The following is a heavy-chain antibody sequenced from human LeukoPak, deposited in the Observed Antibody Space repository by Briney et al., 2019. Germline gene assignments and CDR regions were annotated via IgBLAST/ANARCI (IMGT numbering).Heavy chain of an antibody. CDR2: IYYTGNT. D-gene: IGHD2-21*02. CDR1: GGSISSYY. J-gene: IGHJ4*02. V-gene: IGHV4-59*01. Sequence: SETLSLTCTVSGGSISSYYWSWIRQPPGKGLEWIGYIYYTGNTNYNPSLKSRITISVDTSKNQFSPRLNSVAAADTAVYYCARGRVTANFDFWGQGTLVTVSS. CDR3: ARGRVTANFDF.